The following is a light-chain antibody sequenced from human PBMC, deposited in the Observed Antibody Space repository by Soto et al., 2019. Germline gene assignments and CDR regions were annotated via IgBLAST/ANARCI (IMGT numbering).Light chain of an antibody. J-gene: IGKJ1*01. CDR3: QQYYSSPWT. CDR1: QSVLYTSINKNY. CDR2: WAS. Sequence: DIVMTQSPDSLAVSLGERATINCKSSQSVLYTSINKNYLAWYQQKPGQPPKLLIYWASTRESGVPDRFSGSGSGTDFTLTISSLQAEDVAAYYCQQYYSSPWTFGQGTKVEIK. V-gene: IGKV4-1*01.